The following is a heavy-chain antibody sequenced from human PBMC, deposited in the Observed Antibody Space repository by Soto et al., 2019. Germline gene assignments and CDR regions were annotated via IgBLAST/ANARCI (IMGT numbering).Heavy chain of an antibody. CDR3: ARVRGNQLVGWFAP. D-gene: IGHD2-2*01. CDR2: NTHSGTT. V-gene: IGHV4-31*03. CDR1: GGSISRGGYY. Sequence: QVQLQESGPGLVKPSQTLSLTCTVSGGSISRGGYYWSWIRQHQGKALEWIVYNTHSGTTYYNPFLQSRLPISVDTSKNACSLRLTSVTAADTAVYYCARVRGNQLVGWFAPWRQRTRVHVSS. J-gene: IGHJ5*02.